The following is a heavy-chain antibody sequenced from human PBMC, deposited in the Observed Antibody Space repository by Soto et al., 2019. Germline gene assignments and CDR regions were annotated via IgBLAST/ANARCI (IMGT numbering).Heavy chain of an antibody. CDR1: GFTFSNYA. Sequence: EVQLLESGGGLVQPGGSLRLSCAASGFTFSNYAIRWVRQAPGKGLEWVSSITGSGDSTYYADSVKGRFTISRDNSKNTVYLQMNSLRVEDTAVYYCAKDPLKYSSSWYLERWFDPWGQGTLVTVSS. CDR2: ITGSGDST. D-gene: IGHD6-13*01. J-gene: IGHJ5*02. CDR3: AKDPLKYSSSWYLERWFDP. V-gene: IGHV3-23*01.